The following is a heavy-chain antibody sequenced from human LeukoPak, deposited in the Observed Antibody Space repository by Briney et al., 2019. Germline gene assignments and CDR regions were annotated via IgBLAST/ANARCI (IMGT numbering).Heavy chain of an antibody. Sequence: AGGSLRLSCAASGFTFSSYGMHWVRQAPGKGLEWVAFIRYDGSNKYYADSVKGRFTISRDNSKNTLYLQMNSLRAEDTALYYCAKDISPFLWFGYMDVWGKGTTVTISS. CDR1: GFTFSSYG. V-gene: IGHV3-30*02. CDR2: IRYDGSNK. CDR3: AKDISPFLWFGYMDV. J-gene: IGHJ6*03. D-gene: IGHD3-10*01.